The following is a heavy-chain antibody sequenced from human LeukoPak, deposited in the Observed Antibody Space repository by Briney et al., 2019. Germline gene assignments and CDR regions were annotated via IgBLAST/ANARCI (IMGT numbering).Heavy chain of an antibody. CDR2: IIPIFGTA. V-gene: IGHV1-69*01. Sequence: SVKVSCKASGGTFSSYAISWVRQAPGQGLEWMGGIIPIFGTANYAQKFQGRVTITADESTSTAYMGLSSLRSEDTAVYYCARGRRDGRFYYYYYMDVWGKGTTVTVSS. D-gene: IGHD5-24*01. CDR1: GGTFSSYA. CDR3: ARGRRDGRFYYYYYMDV. J-gene: IGHJ6*03.